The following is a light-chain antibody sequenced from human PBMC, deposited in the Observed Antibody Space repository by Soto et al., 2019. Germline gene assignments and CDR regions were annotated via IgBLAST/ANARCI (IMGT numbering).Light chain of an antibody. CDR2: GAS. CDR3: QQCNDWPHT. Sequence: EIVMTQSPATLSVSPGERATLSCRASQSVSSSLAWYQQKPGQAPRLLIYGASTRATGIPARFSGRGSGTEFTLTSSSVHSEDCAVYYCQQCNDWPHTFGQGTKLEIK. J-gene: IGKJ2*01. CDR1: QSVSSS. V-gene: IGKV3-15*01.